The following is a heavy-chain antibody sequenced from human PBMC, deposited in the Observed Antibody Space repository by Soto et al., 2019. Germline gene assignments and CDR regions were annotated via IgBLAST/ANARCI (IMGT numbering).Heavy chain of an antibody. D-gene: IGHD5-18*01. CDR1: GGTFSSYA. J-gene: IGHJ4*02. V-gene: IGHV1-69*13. CDR3: ARKSSYGTFDY. Sequence: GASVKVSCKASGGTFSSYAISWVRQAPGQGLEWMGGIIPIFGTANYAQKFQGRVTITADESTSTAYMELSSLRSEDTPLYYWARKSSYGTFDYWGQGTLVTVS. CDR2: IIPIFGTA.